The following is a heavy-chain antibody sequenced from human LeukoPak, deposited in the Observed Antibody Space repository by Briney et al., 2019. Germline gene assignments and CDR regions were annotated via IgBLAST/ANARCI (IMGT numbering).Heavy chain of an antibody. V-gene: IGHV3-66*01. D-gene: IGHD1-26*01. CDR3: ARGLKSGSYGWRDDAFDI. Sequence: GGSLRLSCAASGFTVSSNYMSWVRQAPGKGLEWVSVIYSGGSTYYADSVKGRFTISRDNSKNTLYLQMNSLRAEDTAVYYCARGLKSGSYGWRDDAFDIWGQGTMVTVSS. J-gene: IGHJ3*02. CDR1: GFTVSSNY. CDR2: IYSGGST.